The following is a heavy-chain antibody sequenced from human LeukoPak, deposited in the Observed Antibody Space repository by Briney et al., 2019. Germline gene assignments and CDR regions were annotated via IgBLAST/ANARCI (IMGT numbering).Heavy chain of an antibody. CDR2: VSGTSSYM. V-gene: IGHV3-21*05. CDR1: GFNFRDYS. D-gene: IGHD3-10*01. CDR3: ARDLHYYGSGP. J-gene: IGHJ5*02. Sequence: GGSLRLSCVAYGFNFRDYSMNWVRQAPGKGLDWVSGVSGTSSYMYYGDSVKGRFTVSRDNAKNSLYLQMESLRVEDTAVYYCARDLHYYGSGPWGQGTLVTVSS.